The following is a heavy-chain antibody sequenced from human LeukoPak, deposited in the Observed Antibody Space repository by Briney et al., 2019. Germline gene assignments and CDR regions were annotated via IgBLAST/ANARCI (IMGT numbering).Heavy chain of an antibody. CDR1: GFTFSSYA. V-gene: IGHV3-30-3*01. J-gene: IGHJ4*02. D-gene: IGHD3-22*01. CDR2: ISYDGSNK. CDR3: ARDQTSLSGWLLL. Sequence: GGSLRLSCAASGFTFSSYAMHWVRQAPGKGLEWVAVISYDGSNKYYADSVKGRFTISRDNSKNTLYLQMNSLRAEDTAVYYCARDQTSLSGWLLLWGQGTLVTVSS.